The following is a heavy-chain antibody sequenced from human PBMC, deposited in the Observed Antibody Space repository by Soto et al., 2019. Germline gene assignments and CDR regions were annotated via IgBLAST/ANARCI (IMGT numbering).Heavy chain of an antibody. Sequence: ASVKVSCKTSGYTFNTYGINWVRQAPGQGLELIGWISAYDGKTTYAEKFQGRVTLTTDTSTSTAYMELRSLRSDDTAIYYCARDPHEFWTSYWFDPWGQGTPVTVSS. CDR1: GYTFNTYG. D-gene: IGHD3-3*01. V-gene: IGHV1-18*01. CDR3: ARDPHEFWTSYWFDP. J-gene: IGHJ5*02. CDR2: ISAYDGKT.